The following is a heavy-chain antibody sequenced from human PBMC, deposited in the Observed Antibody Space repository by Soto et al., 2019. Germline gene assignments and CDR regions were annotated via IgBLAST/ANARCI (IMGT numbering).Heavy chain of an antibody. Sequence: GGSLRLSCAASGFTFSSYAMHWVRQAPGKGLEWVAVISYDGSNKYYADSVKGRFTISRDNSKNTLYLHMNSLRAEDTAVYYCARSGDDGKDAFDKWGQGTMVTDS. J-gene: IGHJ3*02. D-gene: IGHD1-26*01. V-gene: IGHV3-30-3*01. CDR1: GFTFSSYA. CDR2: ISYDGSNK. CDR3: ARSGDDGKDAFDK.